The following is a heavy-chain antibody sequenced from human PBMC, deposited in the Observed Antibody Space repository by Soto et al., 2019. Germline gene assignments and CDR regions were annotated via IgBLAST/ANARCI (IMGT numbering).Heavy chain of an antibody. CDR1: GFTFSSYW. CDR3: ARDPDEGYYYGSGTLLAPYYYGMDV. CDR2: KKQDESEK. Sequence: GGSLRISCAASGFTFSSYWMSWVRQAPGKRLKRVTNKKQDESEKYYVDSVKGRFTISRDNAKNSLYLQMNSLRAEDTAVYYCARDPDEGYYYGSGTLLAPYYYGMDVWGQGTTVTVSS. D-gene: IGHD3-10*01. V-gene: IGHV3-7*04. J-gene: IGHJ6*02.